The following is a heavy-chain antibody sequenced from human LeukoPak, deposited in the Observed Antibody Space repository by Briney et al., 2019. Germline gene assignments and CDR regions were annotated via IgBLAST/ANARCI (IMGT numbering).Heavy chain of an antibody. CDR3: TRDISGYDSSGYTDY. V-gene: IGHV3-49*04. Sequence: GRSLRLSCTASGFTFGDYAMSWVRQAPGKGLEWVGFIRSKAYGGTTEYAASVKGRFTISRDDSKSIAYLQMNSLKTEDTAVYYCTRDISGYDSSGYTDYWGQGTLVTVSS. D-gene: IGHD3-22*01. CDR2: IRSKAYGGTT. CDR1: GFTFGDYA. J-gene: IGHJ4*02.